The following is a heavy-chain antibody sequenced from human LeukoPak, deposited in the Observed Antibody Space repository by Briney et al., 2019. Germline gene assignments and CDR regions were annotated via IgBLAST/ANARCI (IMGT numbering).Heavy chain of an antibody. Sequence: SETLSLTCTVSGGSISSSSYYWGWIRQPPGKGLEWMGSIYYSGSTYYNPSLKSRVTISVDTSKNQFSLKLSSVTAADTAVYYCARQGAVAGNSYFDYWGQGTLVTVSS. V-gene: IGHV4-39*01. J-gene: IGHJ4*02. D-gene: IGHD6-19*01. CDR3: ARQGAVAGNSYFDY. CDR1: GGSISSSSYY. CDR2: IYYSGST.